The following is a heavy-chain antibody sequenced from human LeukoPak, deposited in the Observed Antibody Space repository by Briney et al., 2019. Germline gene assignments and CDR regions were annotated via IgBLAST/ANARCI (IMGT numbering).Heavy chain of an antibody. V-gene: IGHV4-39*07. CDR3: ARVKSHYYDSSGYLGLDY. Sequence: SETLSLTCTVSGGSISSSSYYWGWIRQPPGKGLEWIGEINHSGSTNYNPSLKSRVTISVDTSKNQFSLKLSSVTAADTAVYYCARVKSHYYDSSGYLGLDYWGQGTLVTVSS. J-gene: IGHJ4*02. CDR1: GGSISSSSYY. D-gene: IGHD3-22*01. CDR2: INHSGST.